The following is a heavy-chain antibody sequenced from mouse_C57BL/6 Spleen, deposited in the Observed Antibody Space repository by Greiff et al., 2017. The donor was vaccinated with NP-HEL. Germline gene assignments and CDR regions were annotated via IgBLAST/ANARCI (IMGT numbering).Heavy chain of an antibody. CDR2: INPNNGGT. V-gene: IGHV1-18*01. CDR3: ARSGDYDYDYLDY. J-gene: IGHJ2*01. CDR1: GYTFTDYN. Sequence: EVQLQQSGPELVKPGASVKISCKASGYTFTDYNMDWVKQSHGKSLEWIGDINPNNGGTIYNQKFKGKATLTVDKSSSTAYMELRSLTSEDTAVYYVARSGDYDYDYLDYWGQGTTLTVSS. D-gene: IGHD2-4*01.